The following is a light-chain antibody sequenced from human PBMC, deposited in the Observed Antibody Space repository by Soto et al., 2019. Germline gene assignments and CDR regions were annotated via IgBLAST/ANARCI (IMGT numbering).Light chain of an antibody. CDR1: QSITNW. CDR3: QHWS. Sequence: DIQMTQSPSTLPPSVGDRVTITCRASQSITNWLAWYQQKPGIAPKLLIYQASSLEPGVPSRFSGSGSGTEFTLTISRLQPEDVATYYCQHWSFGQGTKVDIK. V-gene: IGKV1-5*03. J-gene: IGKJ1*01. CDR2: QAS.